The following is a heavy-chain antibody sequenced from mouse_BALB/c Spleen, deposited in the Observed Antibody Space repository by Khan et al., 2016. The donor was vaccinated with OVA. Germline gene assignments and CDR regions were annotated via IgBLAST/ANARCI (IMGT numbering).Heavy chain of an antibody. CDR3: ARSIMAN. J-gene: IGHJ2*01. CDR2: ISYSGST. V-gene: IGHV3-2*02. CDR1: GYSIPGNYA. Sequence: EVQLQESEPGLVKPSQSLSLTCTVTGYSIPGNYAWNWIRQFPGNKLEWLGYISYSGSTSYNPSLKSRISITRDTSKNQFFLQLNSVTTEDTATYYCARSIMANWGQGTTLTVSS.